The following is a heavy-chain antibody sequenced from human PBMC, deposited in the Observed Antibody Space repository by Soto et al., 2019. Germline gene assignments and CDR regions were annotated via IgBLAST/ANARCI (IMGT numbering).Heavy chain of an antibody. CDR2: FDPEDGET. J-gene: IGHJ4*02. V-gene: IGHV1-24*01. CDR3: AFSMGRRVIRYNIVDY. D-gene: IGHD3-10*01. Sequence: GASVKVSCKVSGYTLTELSMHWVLQAPGEGLEWMGGFDPEDGETIYAQKFQGRVTMTEDTSTDKAYMELSSLRSEDTAVYYCAFSMGRRVIRYNIVDYWGKGSLV. CDR1: GYTLTELS.